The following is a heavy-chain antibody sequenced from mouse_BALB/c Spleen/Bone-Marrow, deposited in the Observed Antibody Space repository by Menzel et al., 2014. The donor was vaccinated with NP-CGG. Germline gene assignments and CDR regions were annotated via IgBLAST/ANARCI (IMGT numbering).Heavy chain of an antibody. CDR3: AMITAGAWFAY. D-gene: IGHD2-4*01. Sequence: EVQPQQSGAELVKPGASVKLSCTASGFNIKDTYMHWVKQRPEQGLEWIGRIDPANGNTKYDPKFQGKATITADTSSNTAYLQLSSLTSEDTAVYYCAMITAGAWFAYWGQGTLVTVSA. V-gene: IGHV14-3*02. CDR1: GFNIKDTY. J-gene: IGHJ3*01. CDR2: IDPANGNT.